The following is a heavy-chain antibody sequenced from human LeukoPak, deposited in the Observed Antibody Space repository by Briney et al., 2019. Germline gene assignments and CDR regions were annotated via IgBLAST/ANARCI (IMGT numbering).Heavy chain of an antibody. CDR2: INPSSGST. V-gene: IGHV1-46*01. J-gene: IGHJ3*02. CDR3: ARDLNPKTTGMRAFDI. D-gene: IGHD1-14*01. Sequence: GASVKVSCKASGYTYTSFYIHWVRHAPGQGLEWMGIINPSSGSTTYAQKFQGRVTMTRDMSTSTVYMELSSLRSEDTAVYYCARDLNPKTTGMRAFDIWGQGTMATVSS. CDR1: GYTYTSFY.